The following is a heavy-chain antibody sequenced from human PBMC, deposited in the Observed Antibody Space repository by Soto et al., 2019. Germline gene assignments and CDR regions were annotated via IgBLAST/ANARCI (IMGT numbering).Heavy chain of an antibody. CDR1: GGTFSNFA. V-gene: IGHV1-69*01. Sequence: VQLVQSGAEVKRPGSSVKVSCQASGGTFSNFAFSWVRLAPGQGLQWMGGIFPVSGTSNIAQSLQGRVTITADESTTTIHMELRSLRSEDTAVYYCARSTCGTYRYPGDYYYGMDVWGQGTSVTVSS. J-gene: IGHJ6*02. CDR3: ARSTCGTYRYPGDYYYGMDV. D-gene: IGHD3-16*02. CDR2: IFPVSGTS.